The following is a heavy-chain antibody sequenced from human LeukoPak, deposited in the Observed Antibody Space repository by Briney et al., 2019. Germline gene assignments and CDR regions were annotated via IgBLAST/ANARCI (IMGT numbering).Heavy chain of an antibody. V-gene: IGHV1-46*01. CDR2: INPSAGNT. J-gene: IGHJ4*02. CDR1: GYTFTNYY. Sequence: VASVKVSCKASGYTFTNYYVHWVRQAPGQGPEYMGIINPSAGNTNYAQKFWGRITMTRDTSTTTVYMELSSLVSEDTAVYYCARERPSKCYFDYWGQGTLVTVSS. CDR3: ARERPSKCYFDY.